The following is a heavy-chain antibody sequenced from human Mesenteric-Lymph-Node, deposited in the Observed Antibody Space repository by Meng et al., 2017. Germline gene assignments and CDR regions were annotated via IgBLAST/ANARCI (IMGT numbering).Heavy chain of an antibody. V-gene: IGHV4-30-4*01. CDR3: ARGPTTYFDY. D-gene: IGHD4-17*01. CDR1: GGSIRSGDYY. CDR2: IYYSGST. Sequence: QVQLQESALRLVTPSQTLALTCTVSGGSIRSGDYYWSWIRQPPGKGLEWIGYIYYSGSTYYNPSLKSRVTISVDTSKNQFSLKLSSVTAADTAVYYCARGPTTYFDYWGQGTLVTVSS. J-gene: IGHJ4*02.